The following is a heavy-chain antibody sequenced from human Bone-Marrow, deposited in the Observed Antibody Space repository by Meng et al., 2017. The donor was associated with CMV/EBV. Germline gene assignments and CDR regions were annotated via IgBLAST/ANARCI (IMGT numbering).Heavy chain of an antibody. Sequence: GGSLRLSCEASGFTFSSYAMHWVRQAPGKGLEWVAVISYDGSNKYYADSVKGRFTISRDNSKNTLYLQMNSLRAEDTAVYYCARDPRVAAAGVSTGVSNYFDCWGQGTLVTVSS. V-gene: IGHV3-30*04. J-gene: IGHJ4*02. CDR3: ARDPRVAAAGVSTGVSNYFDC. CDR2: ISYDGSNK. CDR1: GFTFSSYA. D-gene: IGHD6-13*01.